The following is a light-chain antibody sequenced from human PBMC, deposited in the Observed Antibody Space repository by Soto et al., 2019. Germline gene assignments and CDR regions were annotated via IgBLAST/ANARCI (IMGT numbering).Light chain of an antibody. V-gene: IGKV3-20*01. CDR3: HPYGSSPPYT. J-gene: IGKJ2*01. Sequence: EVVLTQSPGTLSLSPGERATLSCRGSQTIHNNYLAWYQQRPGQAPRLLIYGSSDRATGIPDSFSGSGSGTDFTLTISRLEAEDFAVYYCHPYGSSPPYTFGQGTKLEI. CDR1: QTIHNNY. CDR2: GSS.